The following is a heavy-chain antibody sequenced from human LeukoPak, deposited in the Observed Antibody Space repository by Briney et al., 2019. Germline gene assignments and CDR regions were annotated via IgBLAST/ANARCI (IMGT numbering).Heavy chain of an antibody. V-gene: IGHV3-21*04. CDR2: ISSSRNYI. CDR1: GFTFSNFS. J-gene: IGHJ4*02. CDR3: AREGYCSGGNCYSVDY. D-gene: IGHD2-15*01. Sequence: PGGSLRLSCAASGFTFSNFSMNWVRQAPGKGLEWVSSISSSRNYIYYADSVTGRFTISRDNAKDSVYLQMNSLRVEDTAVYFCAREGYCSGGNCYSVDYWGQGTLVTVSS.